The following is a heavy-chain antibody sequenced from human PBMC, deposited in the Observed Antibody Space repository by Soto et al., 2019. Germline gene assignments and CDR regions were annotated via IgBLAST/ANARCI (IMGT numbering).Heavy chain of an antibody. V-gene: IGHV4-30-2*01. D-gene: IGHD3-16*01. CDR2: IYHSGST. CDR1: GGSISSGGYS. CDR3: ARAWGGNVFDY. Sequence: PSETLSLTCAVSGGSISSGGYSWSWIRQPPGKGLEWIGYIYHSGSTNYNPSLKSRVTISVDTSKNQFSLKLSSVTAADTAVYYCARAWGGNVFDYWGQGTLVTVSS. J-gene: IGHJ4*02.